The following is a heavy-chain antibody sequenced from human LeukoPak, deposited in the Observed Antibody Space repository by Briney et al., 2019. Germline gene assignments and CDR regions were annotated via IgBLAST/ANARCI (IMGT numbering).Heavy chain of an antibody. Sequence: ASVKVSCKASGYTFTSYGISWVRQAPGQGLEWLGWISAYNGNTNYAQKLQGRVTMTTDTSTSTVYMELRSLRSDDTAVYYCARDSITLVRGVIGYWGQGTLVTVSS. CDR1: GYTFTSYG. CDR2: ISAYNGNT. J-gene: IGHJ4*02. V-gene: IGHV1-18*01. D-gene: IGHD3-10*01. CDR3: ARDSITLVRGVIGY.